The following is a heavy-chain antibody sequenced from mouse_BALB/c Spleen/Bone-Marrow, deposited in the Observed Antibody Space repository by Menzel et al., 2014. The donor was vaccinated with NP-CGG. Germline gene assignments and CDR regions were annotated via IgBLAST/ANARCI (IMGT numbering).Heavy chain of an antibody. D-gene: IGHD1-1*01. CDR1: GFNIEDSY. V-gene: IGHV14-3*02. J-gene: IGHJ2*01. Sequence: VQLQQSGAEIVKPGASVKSSCTTSGFNIEDSYIYWMKQRPEQGLEWIGRIDPANGNTKYDPKFQGKATITVDTSSATAYLQLSSLTSEDIAVYYCARNYGSSLDYWGQGTTLTVSS. CDR2: IDPANGNT. CDR3: ARNYGSSLDY.